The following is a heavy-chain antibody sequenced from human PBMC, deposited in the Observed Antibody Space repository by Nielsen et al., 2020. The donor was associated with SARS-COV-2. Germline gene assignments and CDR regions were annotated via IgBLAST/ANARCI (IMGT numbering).Heavy chain of an antibody. V-gene: IGHV3-21*01. D-gene: IGHD6-19*01. CDR1: GFTFSSYS. Sequence: GESLKISCVASGFTFSSYSMNWVRQAPGKGLEWVSSTSSSSSYIYYADSVKGRFTISRDNAKNSLYLQMNSLRAEDTAVYYCARAGRVAGTFDYWGQGTLVTVSS. CDR3: ARAGRVAGTFDY. CDR2: TSSSSSYI. J-gene: IGHJ4*02.